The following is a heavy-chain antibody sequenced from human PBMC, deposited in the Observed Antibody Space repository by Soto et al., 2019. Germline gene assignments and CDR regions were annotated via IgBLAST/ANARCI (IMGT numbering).Heavy chain of an antibody. CDR2: ISYDGSNK. D-gene: IGHD6-19*01. V-gene: IGHV3-30*18. CDR1: GFTFSSYG. J-gene: IGHJ4*02. CDR3: ANRIAVAGTSDY. Sequence: QVQLVESGGGVVQPGRSLRLSCAASGFTFSSYGMHWVRQAPGKGLEWVAVISYDGSNKYYVDSVKGRFTISRDNSKNTLYLQMNSLRAEDTAVYYCANRIAVAGTSDYWGQGTLVTVSS.